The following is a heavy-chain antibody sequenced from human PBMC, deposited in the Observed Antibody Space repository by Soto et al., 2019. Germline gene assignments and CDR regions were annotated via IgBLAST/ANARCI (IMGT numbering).Heavy chain of an antibody. D-gene: IGHD6-19*01. CDR3: VRGTSAWSGKDY. V-gene: IGHV3-74*01. Sequence: HPGGSLRLSCTASGFTFSNHWMHWVRQGPGQELVWVSRINTDGSFRDYADSVRGRFTISRDNAKNTLILQMNSLRAEDTAAYYCVRGTSAWSGKDYWGQGTLVTVSS. CDR2: INTDGSFR. CDR1: GFTFSNHW. J-gene: IGHJ4*02.